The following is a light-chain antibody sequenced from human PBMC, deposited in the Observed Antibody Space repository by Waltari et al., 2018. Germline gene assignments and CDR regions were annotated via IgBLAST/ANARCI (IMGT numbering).Light chain of an antibody. CDR1: SSDVGGYNY. Sequence: QSALTQPASVSGSPGQSTTISCTGTSSDVGGYNYVSWYQQHPDKAPKFMIYDVSKRPSGVSNRFSGSKSGNTASLTISGLQAEDEADYYCSSYTSSSTWVFGGGTKLTVL. CDR2: DVS. J-gene: IGLJ3*02. V-gene: IGLV2-14*01. CDR3: SSYTSSSTWV.